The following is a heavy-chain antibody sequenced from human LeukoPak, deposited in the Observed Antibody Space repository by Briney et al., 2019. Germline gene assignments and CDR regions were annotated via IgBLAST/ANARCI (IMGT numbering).Heavy chain of an antibody. CDR3: ARYSGYGGAEYFQH. J-gene: IGHJ1*01. CDR2: IKQDGSDK. CDR1: GFTFSSYW. D-gene: IGHD5-12*01. Sequence: GGSLRLSCAASGFTFSSYWMSWVRQAPGKGLEWVANIKQDGSDKCYVDSVKGRFTISRDNAKNSLYLQMNSLRAEDTAVYYCARYSGYGGAEYFQHWGQGTLVTVSS. V-gene: IGHV3-7*03.